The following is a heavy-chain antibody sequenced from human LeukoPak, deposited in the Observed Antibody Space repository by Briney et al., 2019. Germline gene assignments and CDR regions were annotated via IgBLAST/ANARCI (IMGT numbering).Heavy chain of an antibody. J-gene: IGHJ4*01. CDR1: GGSISTYY. V-gene: IGHV4-4*07. CDR3: AGRGLSTGWTFDY. Sequence: SETLSLTCSVSGGSISTYYWSWVRQPAGKGLEWIAQIHTSGSTNFNPSLKSRVSISMDTPNNQFSLMISSVAAADTAIYYCAGRGLSTGWTFDYWGHGTLVTVSS. CDR2: IHTSGST. D-gene: IGHD6-19*01.